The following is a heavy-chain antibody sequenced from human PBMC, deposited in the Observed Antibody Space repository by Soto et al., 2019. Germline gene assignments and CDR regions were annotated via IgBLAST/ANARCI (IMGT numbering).Heavy chain of an antibody. CDR2: ISYSGST. D-gene: IGHD2-2*01. V-gene: IGHV4-59*01. Sequence: QMQLQESGPGLVKPSETLSLTCTVFGGSISSYYWSWIRQPPGKGLEWIGYISYSGSTNYNPSLKRRVTISVDTSKHQLSLKLSSVTAADTAVYYCARVGRYCSSIVCYGIDYWGQGTLVTVSS. J-gene: IGHJ4*02. CDR3: ARVGRYCSSIVCYGIDY. CDR1: GGSISSYY.